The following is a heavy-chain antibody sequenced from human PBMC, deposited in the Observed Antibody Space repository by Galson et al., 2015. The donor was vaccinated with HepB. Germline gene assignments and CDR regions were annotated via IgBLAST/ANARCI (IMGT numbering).Heavy chain of an antibody. J-gene: IGHJ6*02. Sequence: LSLTCTVSGGSVSGSHYFWGWLRQPPGKGLEWIGTIFYGWTTYYKPSLKSRVTISVDTSKNQFSLKLISVTAADTSVYYCARGRVLDYGMDVWGQGTTVTVSS. CDR2: IFYGWTT. V-gene: IGHV4-39*01. CDR3: ARGRVLDYGMDV. CDR1: GGSVSGSHYF.